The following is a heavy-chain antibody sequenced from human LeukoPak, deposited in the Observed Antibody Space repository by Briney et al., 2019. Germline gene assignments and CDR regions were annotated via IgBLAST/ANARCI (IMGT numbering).Heavy chain of an antibody. J-gene: IGHJ4*02. V-gene: IGHV1-46*01. CDR3: ARHKGVYYFDY. CDR2: INPSGGSR. CDR1: GYTFTSYY. D-gene: IGHD5/OR15-5a*01. Sequence: ASVNVSCKASGYTFTSYYMHWVRQAPGQGLEWMGIINPSGGSRSYAQKFQGRVTMARDTSTSTVYMELSSLSSEDTAVDNCARHKGVYYFDYWGQGTLVTVSS.